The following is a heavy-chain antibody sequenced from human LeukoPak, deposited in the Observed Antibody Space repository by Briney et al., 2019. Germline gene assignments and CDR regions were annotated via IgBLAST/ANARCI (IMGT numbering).Heavy chain of an antibody. D-gene: IGHD4-11*01. CDR1: GGSISNSNW. V-gene: IGHV4-4*02. CDR3: AKSYSNYPPYFDY. CDR2: IFYSGST. J-gene: IGHJ4*02. Sequence: NPSGTLSLTCAVSGGSISNSNWWSWVRQPPGKGLEWIGEIFYSGSTNYNPSHKSRVTLSLDKSKNQFSLQLSSVTAADTAVYYCAKSYSNYPPYFDYWGQGTLVTVSS.